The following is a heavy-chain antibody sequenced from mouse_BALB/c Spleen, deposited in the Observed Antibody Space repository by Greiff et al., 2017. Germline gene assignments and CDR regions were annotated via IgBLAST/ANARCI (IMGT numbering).Heavy chain of an antibody. CDR2: IWWNDNK. CDR1: GFSLSTYGIG. D-gene: IGHD1-1*01. J-gene: IGHJ3*01. V-gene: IGHV8-11*01. CDR3: ARFQDYYGSSTGFAY. Sequence: QVTLKESGPGILQPSQTLSLTCSFSGFSLSTYGIGVGWIRQPSGKGLEWLAHIWWNDNKYYNTALKSRLTISKDTSNNQVFLKIASVDTADTATYYCARFQDYYGSSTGFAYWGQGTLVTVSA.